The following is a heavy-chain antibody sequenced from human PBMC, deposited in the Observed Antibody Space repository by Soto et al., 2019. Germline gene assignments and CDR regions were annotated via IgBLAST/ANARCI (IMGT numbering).Heavy chain of an antibody. V-gene: IGHV4-34*01. CDR1: GGSFRGYY. CDR3: ERGPYDSSGYLGVADY. Sequence: SETLSLTCAVYGGSFRGYYWIGIRQHPGKGLEWIGEINHSGSTNYNPSLKSRVTISVDTSKNQFSLRLSSVTAADTAVYYCERGPYDSSGYLGVADYWGKGILVTVSS. J-gene: IGHJ4*02. D-gene: IGHD3-22*01. CDR2: INHSGST.